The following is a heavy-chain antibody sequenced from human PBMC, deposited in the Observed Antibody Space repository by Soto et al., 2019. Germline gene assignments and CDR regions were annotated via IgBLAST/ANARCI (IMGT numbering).Heavy chain of an antibody. Sequence: XEALSVSFTVSGVSMNIPNRTWLRQPPGKGLEWIGYISYSGSTYYNPSLKSRITISADTSRNQFSMTLSSVIAADTAVYYCARADPDASVGYWAQGNLVTVSS. CDR1: GVSMNIPN. D-gene: IGHD3-16*01. V-gene: IGHV4-59*11. CDR3: ARADPDASVGY. J-gene: IGHJ4*02. CDR2: ISYSGST.